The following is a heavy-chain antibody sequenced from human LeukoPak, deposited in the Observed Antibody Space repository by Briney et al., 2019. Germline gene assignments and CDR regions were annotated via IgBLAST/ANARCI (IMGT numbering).Heavy chain of an antibody. CDR3: AKLTYYYDSSGYLGIYFDY. CDR2: ISGSGGST. CDR1: GFTFSSYA. V-gene: IGHV3-23*01. Sequence: GGSLTLSCAASGFTFSSYAMSWVRQAPGKGLELVSAISGSGGSTYYADSVKGRFTISTDNSKNTLYLQMNSLRAEDTAVYYCAKLTYYYDSSGYLGIYFDYWGQGTLVTVSS. J-gene: IGHJ4*02. D-gene: IGHD3-22*01.